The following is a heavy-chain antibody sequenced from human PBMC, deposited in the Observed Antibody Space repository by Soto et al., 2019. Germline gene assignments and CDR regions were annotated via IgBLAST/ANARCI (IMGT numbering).Heavy chain of an antibody. CDR2: ISSSGSTI. CDR3: ARVLQANTENWFDP. V-gene: IGHV3-11*01. J-gene: IGHJ5*02. CDR1: GFTFSDYY. Sequence: GESLKISCAASGFTFSDYYMSWIRQAPGKGLEWVSYISSSGSTIYYADSVKGRFTISRDNAKNSLYLQMNSLRAEDTAVYYCARVLQANTENWFDPWGQGTLVTVSS.